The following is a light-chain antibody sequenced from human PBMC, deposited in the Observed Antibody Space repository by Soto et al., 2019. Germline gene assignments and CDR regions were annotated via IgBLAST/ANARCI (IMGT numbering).Light chain of an antibody. CDR1: QSVSSSH. CDR2: RAS. Sequence: EIVWTQSPGTLSLSPGERATLSCRASQSVSSSHLAWYQQKPGQAPRLLIYRASRRATGIPDRFSGSGSGTDFTLTISRLEPEDFAVYYCQQYGSSPPYTFGQGTKLEIK. V-gene: IGKV3-20*01. J-gene: IGKJ2*01. CDR3: QQYGSSPPYT.